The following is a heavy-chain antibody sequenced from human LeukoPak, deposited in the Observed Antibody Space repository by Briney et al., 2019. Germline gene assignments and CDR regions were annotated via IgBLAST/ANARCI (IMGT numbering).Heavy chain of an antibody. CDR3: ARSRVWSDYWGYFDY. CDR1: GGSIIGYY. CDR2: IYHSGST. J-gene: IGHJ4*02. D-gene: IGHD3-3*01. Sequence: SETLSLTCTVSGGSIIGYYWNWIRQPPGKGLDWIGYIYHSGSTNYNPSLKSRVTISVDTSKTQISLKLRAVTAADTAVYYCARSRVWSDYWGYFDYWGQGTLVTVSS. V-gene: IGHV4-59*01.